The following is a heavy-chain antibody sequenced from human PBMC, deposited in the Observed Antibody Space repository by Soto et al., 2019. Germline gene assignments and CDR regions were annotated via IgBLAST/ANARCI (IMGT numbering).Heavy chain of an antibody. J-gene: IGHJ4*02. D-gene: IGHD1-26*01. CDR2: ISYDGSNK. CDR1: GFTFSSYA. CDR3: VPPGSGSYPR. Sequence: QVQLVESGGGVVQPGRSLRLSCAASGFTFSSYAMHWVRQAPGKGLEWVALISYDGSNKYYADCVKGRFTISRDNSKNTLYLQMNSLRAEDTAVYYCVPPGSGSYPRWGQGSLVTVYS. V-gene: IGHV3-30-3*01.